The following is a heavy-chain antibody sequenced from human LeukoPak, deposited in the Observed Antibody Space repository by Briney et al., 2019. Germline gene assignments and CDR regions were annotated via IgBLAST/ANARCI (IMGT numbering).Heavy chain of an antibody. D-gene: IGHD5-12*01. Sequence: GGSLRLSCAASGFTFSSYEMNWVRQAPGKGLEWVSYVSSSGSTIYYADSVKGRFTISRDNAKNSLYLQMNSLRAEDTAVYYCARDRGRGGYESFDYWGQGTLVTVSS. CDR2: VSSSGSTI. CDR1: GFTFSSYE. CDR3: ARDRGRGGYESFDY. J-gene: IGHJ4*02. V-gene: IGHV3-48*03.